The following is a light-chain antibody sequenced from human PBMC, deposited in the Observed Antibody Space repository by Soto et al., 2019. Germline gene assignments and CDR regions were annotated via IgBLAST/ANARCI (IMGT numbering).Light chain of an antibody. J-gene: IGKJ3*01. V-gene: IGKV3-11*01. Sequence: EIVLTQSPATLSLSPGERATLSCRASQNVSTYLAWYQQKPGQAPRLLIYDASNRATGIPARFSGSGSGTDFTLTISSLEPEAFAVYYCQQRTNWITFGPGTKVYIK. CDR1: QNVSTY. CDR3: QQRTNWIT. CDR2: DAS.